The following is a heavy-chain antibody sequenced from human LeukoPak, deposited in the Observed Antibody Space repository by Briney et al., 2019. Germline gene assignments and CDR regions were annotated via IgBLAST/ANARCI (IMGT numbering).Heavy chain of an antibody. D-gene: IGHD4-17*01. CDR1: GGSISSYY. Sequence: SETLSLTCTVSGGSISSYYWSWIRQPPGKGLEWIGYIYYSGSTNYNPSLKSRVTISVDTSKNQFSLKLSSVTAADTAVYYCARYAYGDIDYWGQGTLVTVSS. CDR3: ARYAYGDIDY. CDR2: IYYSGST. J-gene: IGHJ4*02. V-gene: IGHV4-59*01.